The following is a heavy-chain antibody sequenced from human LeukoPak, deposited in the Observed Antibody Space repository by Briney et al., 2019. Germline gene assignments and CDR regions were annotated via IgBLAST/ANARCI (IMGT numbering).Heavy chain of an antibody. CDR1: GFTFSSYS. J-gene: IGHJ5*02. CDR3: AGRYGGLDP. CDR2: ISSVSSTI. V-gene: IGHV3-48*01. D-gene: IGHD1-26*01. Sequence: GGSLRLSCAASGFTFSSYSMNWVRQAPGKGLEWVSYISSVSSTIYYADSVKGRFTISRDNAKTSLYLQMNSLRAEDTAVYYCAGRYGGLDPWGQGTLVTVSS.